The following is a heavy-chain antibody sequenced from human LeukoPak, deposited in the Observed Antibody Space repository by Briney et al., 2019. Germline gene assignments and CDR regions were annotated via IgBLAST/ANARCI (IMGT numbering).Heavy chain of an antibody. Sequence: SETLSLTCTVSGGSISSGGYYWSWIRQHPGKGLEWIGYNFYSGSMFYSGSMYYNPSLKSRVTISIDTSMNQFSLELSSVTAADTAVYYCARALDPEMATGYFDYWGQGTLVTVSS. D-gene: IGHD5-24*01. V-gene: IGHV4-31*03. CDR2: NFYSGSMFYSGSM. J-gene: IGHJ4*02. CDR1: GGSISSGGYY. CDR3: ARALDPEMATGYFDY.